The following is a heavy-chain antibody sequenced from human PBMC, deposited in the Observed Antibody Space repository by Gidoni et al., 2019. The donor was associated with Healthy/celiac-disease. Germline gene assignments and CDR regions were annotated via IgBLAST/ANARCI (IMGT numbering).Heavy chain of an antibody. CDR1: GFTFSSYA. D-gene: IGHD3-22*01. J-gene: IGHJ4*02. V-gene: IGHV3-23*01. Sequence: EVQRLESGGGLVQPGGSLRLSSAASGFTFSSYAMSWVRQAPGKGLEWFSAISGSGGSTYYADSVKGRFTSSRDNSKNTLYLQMNSLRAEDTAVYYCAKGPLVVIEAMFSYWGQGTLVTVSS. CDR3: AKGPLVVIEAMFSY. CDR2: ISGSGGST.